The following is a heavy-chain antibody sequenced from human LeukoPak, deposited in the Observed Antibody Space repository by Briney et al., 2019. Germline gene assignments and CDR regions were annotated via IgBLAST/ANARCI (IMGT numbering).Heavy chain of an antibody. V-gene: IGHV3-74*01. CDR3: AKDGITMIVVVQFDY. CDR1: GFTFSSFW. J-gene: IGHJ4*02. D-gene: IGHD3-22*01. CDR2: INTDGSDT. Sequence: TGGSLRLSCAASGFTFSSFWMHWVRQAPGKGLVWVSRINTDGSDTDYADSVRGRFTISRDNAKNTLYLQMNSLRAEDTAVYYCAKDGITMIVVVQFDYWGQGTLVTVSS.